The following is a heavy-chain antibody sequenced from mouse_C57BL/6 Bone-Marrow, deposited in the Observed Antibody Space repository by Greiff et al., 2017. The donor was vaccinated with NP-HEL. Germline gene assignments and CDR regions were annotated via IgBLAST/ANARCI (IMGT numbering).Heavy chain of an antibody. J-gene: IGHJ3*01. V-gene: IGHV1-80*01. CDR2: IYPGAGDT. Sequence: VQVVESGAELVKPGASVKLSCKASGYTFSSYWMNWVKQRPGKGLEWIGQIYPGAGDTNYNGKFKDKASLTADKSSSTAYMQLSSLTSEDSAVYCCARGAYGGQGTLVTVSA. CDR3: ARGAY. CDR1: GYTFSSYW.